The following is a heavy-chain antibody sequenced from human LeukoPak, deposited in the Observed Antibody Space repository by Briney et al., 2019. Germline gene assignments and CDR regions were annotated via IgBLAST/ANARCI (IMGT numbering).Heavy chain of an antibody. V-gene: IGHV4-59*01. CDR3: ARGPTHDYYDSSGYYLYY. D-gene: IGHD3-22*01. CDR1: GGSISSYY. Sequence: SETLSLTCTVSGGSISSYYWSWIRQPPGKGLEWIGYIYYSGSTNYNPSLKSRVTISVDTSKNQFSLKLSSVTAADTAVYYCARGPTHDYYDSSGYYLYYWGQGTLVTVSS. J-gene: IGHJ4*02. CDR2: IYYSGST.